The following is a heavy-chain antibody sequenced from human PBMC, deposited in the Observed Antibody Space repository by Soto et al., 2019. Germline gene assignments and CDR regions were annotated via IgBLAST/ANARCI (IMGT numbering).Heavy chain of an antibody. D-gene: IGHD2-21*02. V-gene: IGHV3-7*01. J-gene: IGHJ4*02. Sequence: GGSLKLSCAASGFTFSNSWMSWVRQAPGKGLEWVANIKQDGSGEAYVDSVKGRFTISRDNTKNSLYLQMNSLRAEDTAVYYCAKIAYCGGDCYLSFDYWGQGALGTVSS. CDR3: AKIAYCGGDCYLSFDY. CDR1: GFTFSNSW. CDR2: IKQDGSGE.